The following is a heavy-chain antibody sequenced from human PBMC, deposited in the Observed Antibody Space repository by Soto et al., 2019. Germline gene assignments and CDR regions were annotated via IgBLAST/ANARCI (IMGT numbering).Heavy chain of an antibody. D-gene: IGHD5-18*01. J-gene: IGHJ4*02. Sequence: QVQEVQSGAEVKKPGPSVKVSCKTPGGTFSSSAFSWVRQAPGQGLEWMGGIIPIFGTTDYAPKFQGRVTITADESTSTAYMDLSSLTSDDTAVYFCARSGYNYGPFDYWGQGTLVIVSS. V-gene: IGHV1-69*01. CDR3: ARSGYNYGPFDY. CDR1: GGTFSSSA. CDR2: IIPIFGTT.